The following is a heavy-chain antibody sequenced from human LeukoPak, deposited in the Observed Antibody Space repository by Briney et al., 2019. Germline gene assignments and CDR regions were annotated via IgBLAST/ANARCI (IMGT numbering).Heavy chain of an antibody. CDR2: ISSSSSCI. V-gene: IGHV3-21*01. CDR1: GFTFSSYS. CDR3: ARGMYYYDSSGYYFDY. J-gene: IGHJ4*02. D-gene: IGHD3-22*01. Sequence: GGSLRLSCAASGFTFSSYSMNWVRQAPGKGLEWVSSISSSSSCIYYADSVKGRFTISRDNAKNSLYLQMNSLRAEDTAVYYCARGMYYYDSSGYYFDYWGQGTLVTVSS.